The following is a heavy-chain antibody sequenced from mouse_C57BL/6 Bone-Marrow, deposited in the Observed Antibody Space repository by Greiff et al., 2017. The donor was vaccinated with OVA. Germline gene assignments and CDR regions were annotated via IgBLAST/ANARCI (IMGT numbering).Heavy chain of an antibody. CDR3: ARERTGTGRGWYFDV. CDR1: GFTFSDYY. Sequence: EVMLVESEGGLVQPGSSMKLSCTASGFTFSDYYMAWVRQVPEKGLEWVANINYDGSSTYYLDSLKSRFIISRDNAKNILYLQMSSLKSEDTATYYCARERTGTGRGWYFDVWGTGTTVTVSS. CDR2: INYDGSST. D-gene: IGHD4-1*01. J-gene: IGHJ1*03. V-gene: IGHV5-16*01.